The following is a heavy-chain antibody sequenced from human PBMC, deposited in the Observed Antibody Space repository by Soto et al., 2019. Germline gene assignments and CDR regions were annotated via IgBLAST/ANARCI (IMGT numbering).Heavy chain of an antibody. Sequence: EVQLVESGGGLVQPGGSLRLSCAASGFTFSSYSMNWVGQAPGKGLEWISYISGTTGSVNHADSVKGRFTISRDNAKNSLYLQMNSLRDEDTAVYYCARVTYDVWGGYSDYWGQGTLVTVSS. J-gene: IGHJ4*02. V-gene: IGHV3-48*02. CDR3: ARVTYDVWGGYSDY. CDR1: GFTFSSYS. CDR2: ISGTTGSV. D-gene: IGHD3-3*01.